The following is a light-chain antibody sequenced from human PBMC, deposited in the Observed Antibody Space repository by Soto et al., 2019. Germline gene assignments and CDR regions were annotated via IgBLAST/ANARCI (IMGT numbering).Light chain of an antibody. Sequence: DILVTQSPPSLSASVGDRVTITCRTSQSIINFLNWYQQKPGKAPDLLIYAASPLQSGVPSRFSGSGSGTDFTLTISSLQPEDSATYYCHQTYIAPWAFGPGPNVDIK. CDR1: QSIINF. CDR3: HQTYIAPWA. V-gene: IGKV1-39*01. J-gene: IGKJ1*01. CDR2: AAS.